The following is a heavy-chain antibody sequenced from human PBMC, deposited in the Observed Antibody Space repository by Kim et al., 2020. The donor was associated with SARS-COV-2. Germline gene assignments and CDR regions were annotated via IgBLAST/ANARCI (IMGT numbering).Heavy chain of an antibody. J-gene: IGHJ6*02. V-gene: IGHV1-18*04. CDR3: ARSIVVVPAAKGGYYYYGMDV. CDR2: ISAYNGNT. CDR1: GYTFTSYG. D-gene: IGHD2-2*01. Sequence: ASVKVSCKASGYTFTSYGISWVRQAPGQGLEWMGWISAYNGNTNYAQKLQGRVTMTTDTSTSTAYMELRSLRSDDTAVYYCARSIVVVPAAKGGYYYYGMDVWGQGTTVTVSS.